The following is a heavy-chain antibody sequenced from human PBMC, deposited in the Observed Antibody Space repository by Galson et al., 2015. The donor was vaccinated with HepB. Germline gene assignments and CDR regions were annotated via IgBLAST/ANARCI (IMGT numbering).Heavy chain of an antibody. CDR1: GFTVSSNY. V-gene: IGHV3-53*04. D-gene: IGHD5-18*01. J-gene: IGHJ6*02. CDR2: IYSGGST. CDR3: ASGYSPSFNV. Sequence: SLRLSCAASGFTVSSNYMSWVRQAPGKGLEWVSVIYSGGSTYYADSVKGRFTIARHNFKNTVYLQMNSLRTEDTAVYYCASGYSPSFNVWGQGTTVTVSS.